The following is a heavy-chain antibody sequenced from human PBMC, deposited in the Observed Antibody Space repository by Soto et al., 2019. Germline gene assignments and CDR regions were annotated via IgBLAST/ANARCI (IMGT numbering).Heavy chain of an antibody. CDR1: GGNVSSYG. D-gene: IGHD3-9*01. Sequence: LRSSGARSGGNVSSYGRHWFHQAPGKGLEWVALIWYDGSNKYYADSVKGRFTISRDNSKNTLYLEMNSLRAEDTAVYYCARGFFDNNYFDYWGQGTVVTVSS. CDR3: ARGFFDNNYFDY. V-gene: IGHV3-33*01. J-gene: IGHJ4*02. CDR2: IWYDGSNK.